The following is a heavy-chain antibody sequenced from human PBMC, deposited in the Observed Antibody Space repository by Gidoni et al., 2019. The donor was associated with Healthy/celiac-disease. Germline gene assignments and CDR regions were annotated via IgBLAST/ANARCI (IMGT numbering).Heavy chain of an antibody. D-gene: IGHD2-21*02. CDR2: ISYDGSNK. CDR1: GFPFSSYA. J-gene: IGHJ4*02. V-gene: IGHV3-30-3*01. CDR3: ARDVVREQGAYCGGDCYSVPTFDY. Sequence: QVQLVASGGGVVQPGRSLRLFCAASGFPFSSYAMHWVRQAPGKGLEWVAVISYDGSNKYYADSVKGRFTISRDNSKNTLYLQMNSLRAEDTAVYYCARDVVREQGAYCGGDCYSVPTFDYWGQGTLVTVSS.